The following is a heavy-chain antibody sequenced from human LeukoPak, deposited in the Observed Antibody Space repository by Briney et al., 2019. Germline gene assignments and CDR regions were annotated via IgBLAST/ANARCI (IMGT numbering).Heavy chain of an antibody. CDR1: GYTFTCYY. D-gene: IGHD4-17*01. J-gene: IGHJ4*02. Sequence: ASVKVSCKASGYTFTCYYMHWVRQAPGQGLEWMGWINPNSGGTNYAQKFQGRVTMTRDTSISTAYMELSRLRSDDTAVYYCARDNWPTVTHDYWGQGTLVTVSS. CDR3: ARDNWPTVTHDY. CDR2: INPNSGGT. V-gene: IGHV1-2*02.